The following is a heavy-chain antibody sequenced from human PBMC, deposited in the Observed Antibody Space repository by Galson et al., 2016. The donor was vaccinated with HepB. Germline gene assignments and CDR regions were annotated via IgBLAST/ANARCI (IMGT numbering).Heavy chain of an antibody. CDR2: ISSSSASK. V-gene: IGHV3-21*01. CDR3: ARESPEASGQLDY. J-gene: IGHJ4*02. D-gene: IGHD1-1*01. CDR1: GFTFSNYR. Sequence: SLRLSCAASGFTFSNYRMNWVRQAPGKGLEWISCISSSSASKYYADSVKGRFTISRDTAKNSLYLQMNSLRAEDTAVYYCARESPEASGQLDYWGQGTLVTVSS.